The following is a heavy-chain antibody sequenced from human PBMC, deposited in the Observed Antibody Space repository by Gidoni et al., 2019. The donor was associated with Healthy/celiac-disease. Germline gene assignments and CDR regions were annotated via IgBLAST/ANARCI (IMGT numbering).Heavy chain of an antibody. Sequence: QVQLVQSGAEVKKPGSSVKVYCKASGGTFSSYAISWVRQAPGQGLEWMGGIIPIFGTANCAQKFQGRVTITADKSTSTAYMELSSLRSEDTAVYYCARDSHYYGSGSYYVSANDAFDIWGQGTMVTVSS. CDR2: IIPIFGTA. CDR1: GGTFSSYA. D-gene: IGHD3-10*01. CDR3: ARDSHYYGSGSYYVSANDAFDI. V-gene: IGHV1-69*06. J-gene: IGHJ3*02.